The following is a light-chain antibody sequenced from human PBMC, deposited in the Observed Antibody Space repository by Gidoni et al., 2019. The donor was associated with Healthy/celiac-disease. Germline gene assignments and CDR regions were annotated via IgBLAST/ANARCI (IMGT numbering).Light chain of an antibody. Sequence: DIQLTQSPSFLSASVGDRVTITCRASQGISSYLAWYQQKPGKAPKLLIYAASTLQSGVPSMFSGSGSGTEFTLTISSLQSEDFATYDCQQLNSYPLTFGGGTKVEIK. J-gene: IGKJ4*01. CDR1: QGISSY. CDR3: QQLNSYPLT. CDR2: AAS. V-gene: IGKV1-9*01.